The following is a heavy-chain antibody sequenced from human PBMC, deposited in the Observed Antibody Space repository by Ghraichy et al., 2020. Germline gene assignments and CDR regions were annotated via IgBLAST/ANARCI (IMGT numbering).Heavy chain of an antibody. D-gene: IGHD6-13*01. J-gene: IGHJ4*02. V-gene: IGHV3-66*02. CDR2: IYSGGST. Sequence: GESLNISCAASGFTVSINYMSWVRQAPGKRLEWVSVIYSGGSTYYADSVKGRFTISRDNSKNTLDLHINSLRAEDTAVYYCARDVAPAGDFDYWGQGTLVTVSS. CDR3: ARDVAPAGDFDY. CDR1: GFTVSINY.